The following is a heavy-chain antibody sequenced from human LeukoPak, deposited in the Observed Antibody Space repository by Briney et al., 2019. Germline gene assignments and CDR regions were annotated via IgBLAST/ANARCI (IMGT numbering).Heavy chain of an antibody. D-gene: IGHD2-8*01. Sequence: SETLSLTCTVSGGSISSYYWSWIRQPPGKGLEWIGYIYTSGSTNYNPSLKSRVTISVDTSKNQFSLKLSSVTAADTAVYYSARLYCTNGVCYFDYWGQGTLVTVSS. CDR2: IYTSGST. CDR3: ARLYCTNGVCYFDY. CDR1: GGSISSYY. V-gene: IGHV4-4*09. J-gene: IGHJ4*02.